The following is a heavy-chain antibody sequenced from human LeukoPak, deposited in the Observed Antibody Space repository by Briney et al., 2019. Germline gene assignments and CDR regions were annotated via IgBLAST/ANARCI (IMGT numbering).Heavy chain of an antibody. D-gene: IGHD3-10*01. CDR2: IIPIFGTA. CDR1: GYTFTSYA. CDR3: ATTYYYGSGSYYNEDY. V-gene: IGHV1-69*13. J-gene: IGHJ4*02. Sequence: ASVKVSCKASGYTFTSYAISWVRQAPGQGLEWMGGIIPIFGTANYAQKFQGRVTITADESTSTAYMELSSLRSEDTAVYYCATTYYYGSGSYYNEDYWGQGTLVTVSS.